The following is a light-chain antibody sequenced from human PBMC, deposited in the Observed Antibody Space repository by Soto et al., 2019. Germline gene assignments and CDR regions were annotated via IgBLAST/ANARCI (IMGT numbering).Light chain of an antibody. V-gene: IGKV3-20*01. CDR1: QSVSNNY. J-gene: IGKJ2*01. Sequence: EVVLTQSPGTLSLSPGERATLSCRASQSVSNNYLAWYQQKPGQSPKLLIFGSSDRATGIPDRFSGSGSGTDFTLTICSLEPADFAVYYCQQYGSSPPYTFGQGTKLEIK. CDR3: QQYGSSPPYT. CDR2: GSS.